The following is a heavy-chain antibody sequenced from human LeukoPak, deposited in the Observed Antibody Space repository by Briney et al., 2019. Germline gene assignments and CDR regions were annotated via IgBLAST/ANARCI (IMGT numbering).Heavy chain of an antibody. CDR1: GGTFSSYA. V-gene: IGHV1-69*05. Sequence: RASVKVSCEASGGTFSSYAISWVRQAPGQGLEWMGGIIPIFGTANYAQKFQGRVTITTDESTSTAYMELSSLRSEDTAVYYCARVLWSSGGDYYMDVWGKGTTVTVSS. CDR3: ARVLWSSGGDYYMDV. CDR2: IIPIFGTA. J-gene: IGHJ6*03. D-gene: IGHD2-21*01.